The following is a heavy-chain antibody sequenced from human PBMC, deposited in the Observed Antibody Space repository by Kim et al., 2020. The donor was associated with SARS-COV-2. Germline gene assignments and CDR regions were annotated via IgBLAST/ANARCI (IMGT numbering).Heavy chain of an antibody. V-gene: IGHV4-59*01. Sequence: SETLSLTCTVSGGSISSYYWSWIRQPPGKGLEWIGYIYYSGSINYNPSLKSRVTISVDTSKNQFSLKLSSVTAADTAVYYCARYAIYYDSSGLRSDAFDIWGQGTMVTVSS. J-gene: IGHJ3*02. CDR1: GGSISSYY. D-gene: IGHD3-22*01. CDR2: IYYSGSI. CDR3: ARYAIYYDSSGLRSDAFDI.